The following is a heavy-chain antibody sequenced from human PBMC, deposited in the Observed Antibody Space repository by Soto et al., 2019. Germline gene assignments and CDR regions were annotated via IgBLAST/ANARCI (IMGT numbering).Heavy chain of an antibody. CDR2: IIPIFGTA. V-gene: IGHV1-69*12. D-gene: IGHD3-10*01. J-gene: IGHJ4*02. CDR3: ARDRGYYYGSGSYSPFGY. CDR1: GGTFSSYA. Sequence: QVQLVQSGAEVKKPGSSVKVSCKASGGTFSSYAISWVRQAPGQGLEWMGGIIPIFGTANYAQKFQGRVTITADESTSTAYMVLSSLRSEDTAVYYCARDRGYYYGSGSYSPFGYWGQGTLVTVSS.